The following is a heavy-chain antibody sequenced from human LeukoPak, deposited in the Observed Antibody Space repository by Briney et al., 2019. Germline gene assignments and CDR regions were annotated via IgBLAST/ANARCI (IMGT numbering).Heavy chain of an antibody. CDR1: GGSISSSSYY. CDR2: IYYSGST. Sequence: PSETLSLTCTVSGGSISSSSYYWGWIRQPPGKGLEWIGSIYYSGSTYYNPSLKSRVTISVDTSKNQFSLKLSSVTAADTAVYYCARGKLELPYDYYYMDVWGKGTTVTVSS. CDR3: ARGKLELPYDYYYMDV. D-gene: IGHD1-1*01. J-gene: IGHJ6*03. V-gene: IGHV4-39*01.